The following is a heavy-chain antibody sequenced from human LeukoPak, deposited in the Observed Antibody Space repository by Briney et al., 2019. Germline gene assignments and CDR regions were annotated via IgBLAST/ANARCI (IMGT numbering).Heavy chain of an antibody. J-gene: IGHJ2*01. CDR1: GFTFSSYG. CDR3: AKDVSIFGPYWYFDL. CDR2: IRYDGSNK. Sequence: GGSLRLSCATSGFTFSSYGMHWVRQAPGKGLEWVAFIRYDGSNKYYADSVKGRFTISRDNSKNTLYLQMNSLRAEDTAVYYCAKDVSIFGPYWYFDLWGRGTLVTVSS. D-gene: IGHD3/OR15-3a*01. V-gene: IGHV3-30*02.